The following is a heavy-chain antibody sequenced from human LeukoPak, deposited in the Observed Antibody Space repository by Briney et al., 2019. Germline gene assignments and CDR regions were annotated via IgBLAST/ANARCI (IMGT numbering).Heavy chain of an antibody. J-gene: IGHJ6*03. CDR2: ISGSGGST. V-gene: IGHV3-23*01. CDR1: GFSFSNYA. Sequence: GGSLRLSCAASGFSFSNYAMSWVRQAPGKGLEWVSAISGSGGSTYYADSVKGRFTISRDNSKNTLYLQMNSLRAEDTAVYYCAKVGSTSIYYYYYMDVWGKGTTVTVSS. CDR3: AKVGSTSIYYYYYMDV. D-gene: IGHD2-2*01.